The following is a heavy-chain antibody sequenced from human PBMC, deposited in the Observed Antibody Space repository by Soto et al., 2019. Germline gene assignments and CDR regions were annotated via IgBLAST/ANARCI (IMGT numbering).Heavy chain of an antibody. CDR3: ARRSSSWDYYYGMDV. Sequence: GESLKISCKGSGYSFTSYWIGWVRQMPGKGLEWMGIIYPGDSDTRYSPSFQGQVTISADKSISTAYLQWSSLKASDTAMYYCARRSSSWDYYYGMDVWGQGTTVTVSS. V-gene: IGHV5-51*01. CDR2: IYPGDSDT. CDR1: GYSFTSYW. D-gene: IGHD6-13*01. J-gene: IGHJ6*02.